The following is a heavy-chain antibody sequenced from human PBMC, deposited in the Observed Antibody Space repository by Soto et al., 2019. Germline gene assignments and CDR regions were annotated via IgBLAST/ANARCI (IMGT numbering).Heavy chain of an antibody. V-gene: IGHV3-73*02. D-gene: IGHD4-17*01. CDR1: GFTFSGSA. CDR3: ARDRRANDYFAFDI. J-gene: IGHJ3*02. Sequence: EVQLVESGGGLVQPGGSLKLSCAASGFTFSGSAMHWVRQASGKGLEWVGRIRSKANSYATAYAASVKGRFTVSRDDSNNTAYLQLSSLKTEDTAVYYCARDRRANDYFAFDIWGQGTMVTVSS. CDR2: IRSKANSYAT.